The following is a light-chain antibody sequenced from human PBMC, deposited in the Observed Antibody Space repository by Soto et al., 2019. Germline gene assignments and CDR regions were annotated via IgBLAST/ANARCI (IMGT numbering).Light chain of an antibody. CDR2: EVS. CDR3: SSYASNTTHYV. V-gene: IGLV2-14*01. CDR1: SSDVGGYNF. J-gene: IGLJ1*01. Sequence: QSALTQPASVSGSPGQSISISCTGTSSDVGGYNFVSWYQLHPGKAPRLMIYEVSNRPSGVSNRFSGSKSGSTAFLTISGLQAEDEADYYCSSYASNTTHYVFGTGTKLTVL.